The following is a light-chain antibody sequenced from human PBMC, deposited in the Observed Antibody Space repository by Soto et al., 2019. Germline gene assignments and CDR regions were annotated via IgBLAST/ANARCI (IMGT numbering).Light chain of an antibody. V-gene: IGLV2-14*01. CDR1: SSDVGGYNY. Sequence: QSALTQPASVSGSPGQSITISCTGTSSDVGGYNYVSWYHQHPGKAPKLMISEVSNRASWVSNRFSGSNSGNTASLTISGLQAEGEADYYCSLSRDRSTYVFGTGTKVTAL. CDR2: EVS. CDR3: SLSRDRSTYV. J-gene: IGLJ1*01.